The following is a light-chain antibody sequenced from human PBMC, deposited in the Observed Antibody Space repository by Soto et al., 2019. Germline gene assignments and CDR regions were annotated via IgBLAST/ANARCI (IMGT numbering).Light chain of an antibody. V-gene: IGKV3-11*01. CDR2: DAS. CDR1: QSVSNF. Sequence: ETVMTHSPATLAVSPWGRATLSCSVSQSVSNFLAWYQHKPGQAPRLLIYDASIRAAGVPARFSGSGSGTDFSLTISSLEPEDFAIYYCQQRSIWPPWTFGQGTKVDIK. CDR3: QQRSIWPPWT. J-gene: IGKJ1*01.